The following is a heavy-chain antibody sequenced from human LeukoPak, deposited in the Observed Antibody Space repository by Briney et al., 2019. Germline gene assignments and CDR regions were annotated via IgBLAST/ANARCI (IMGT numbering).Heavy chain of an antibody. V-gene: IGHV3-7*04. CDR1: GFTFNNYW. Sequence: GGSLRLSCAASGFTFNNYWMSWVRQAPGRGLEWVANIKQDGSEKYYVDSVKGRFTISRDNAKNSLYLQMNSLRAEDTAVYYCARADYGDFDYWGQGTLVTVSS. D-gene: IGHD4-17*01. CDR3: ARADYGDFDY. CDR2: IKQDGSEK. J-gene: IGHJ4*02.